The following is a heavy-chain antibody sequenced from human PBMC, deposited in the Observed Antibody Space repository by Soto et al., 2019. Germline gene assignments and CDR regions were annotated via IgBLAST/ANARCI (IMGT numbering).Heavy chain of an antibody. Sequence: GGSLRLSCAASGFTFSSYSMNWVRQAPGKGLEWVSSISSSSSYIYYADSVKGRFTISRDNAKNLLYLQMNSLRAEDTAVYYCARDMVVVPAADVWGQGTTVTVSS. J-gene: IGHJ6*02. CDR3: ARDMVVVPAADV. CDR1: GFTFSSYS. V-gene: IGHV3-21*01. D-gene: IGHD2-2*01. CDR2: ISSSSSYI.